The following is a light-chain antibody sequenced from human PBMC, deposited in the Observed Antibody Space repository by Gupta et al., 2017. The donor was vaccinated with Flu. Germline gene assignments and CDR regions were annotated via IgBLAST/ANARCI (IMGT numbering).Light chain of an antibody. CDR1: QAINNN. J-gene: IGKJ4*01. CDR2: AAY. CDR3: QQHWSSPLT. V-gene: IGKV1-16*01. Sequence: DIQATQSPSSLSAIVGDRVTIACRASQAINNNVAWFQQKPGKAPKSLIYAAYRLHNGVPSRFSGSGSGTDFTLTISSLQPEDFATYYCQQHWSSPLTFGGGTKVEIK.